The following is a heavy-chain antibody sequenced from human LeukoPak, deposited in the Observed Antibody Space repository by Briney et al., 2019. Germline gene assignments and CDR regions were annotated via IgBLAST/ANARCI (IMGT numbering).Heavy chain of an antibody. J-gene: IGHJ4*02. CDR3: ARQDTAARPPGGY. CDR1: GYSFTSYW. CDR2: IFPGGSDT. V-gene: IGHV5-51*01. Sequence: RGESLKISCQGSGYSFTSYWIAGVRQMPGEGLEGMGIIFPGGSDTRYGPSLRGQGTFSADKPISPAHLQWNSLQASDTTMYYCARQDTAARPPGGYWGQGTLVTVSS. D-gene: IGHD6-6*01.